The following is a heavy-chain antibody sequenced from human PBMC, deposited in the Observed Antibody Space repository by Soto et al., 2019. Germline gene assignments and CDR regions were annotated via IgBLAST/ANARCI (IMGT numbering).Heavy chain of an antibody. J-gene: IGHJ5*02. D-gene: IGHD3-22*01. Sequence: PSETLSLTCTVSGGSISSYYWSWIRQPPGKGLEWIGYVYYSGSTNYKPSLKSRVTISVDTSKNQFSLKLSSVTAADTAVYYCARQNYYDSIGYYFPAAPFDPWGQGTLVPVSS. CDR3: ARQNYYDSIGYYFPAAPFDP. V-gene: IGHV4-59*01. CDR2: VYYSGST. CDR1: GGSISSYY.